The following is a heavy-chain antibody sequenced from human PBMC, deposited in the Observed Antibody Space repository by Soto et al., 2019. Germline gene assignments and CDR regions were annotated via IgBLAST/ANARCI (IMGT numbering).Heavy chain of an antibody. J-gene: IGHJ4*02. CDR1: GGSISSGGYS. CDR2: IYHSGRT. Sequence: QLQLQESGSGLVKPSQTLSLTCAVSGGSISSGGYSWSWIRQPPGKGPEWIGYIYHSGRTYYNPSLKSRVTTSVDRSKNQFSRKLSSVTAADTAVYYCAAGGGLPRYYWGQGTLVTVSS. D-gene: IGHD5-12*01. CDR3: AAGGGLPRYY. V-gene: IGHV4-30-2*01.